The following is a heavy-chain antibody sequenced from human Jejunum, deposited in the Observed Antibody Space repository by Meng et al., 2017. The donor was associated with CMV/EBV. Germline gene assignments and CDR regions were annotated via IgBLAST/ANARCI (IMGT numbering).Heavy chain of an antibody. CDR2: IYYSGST. V-gene: IGHV4-30-4*01. D-gene: IGHD1-26*01. Sequence: GPGLVNPSQPLPLTGTVSGGSSSSVEYYWSGLRQAPGKCLEWIGCIYYSGSTYYNPSLKGRVTISVDTSKNQFSLNLSSVTAADTAVYYCARGQRSYSGSYPEWFDPWGQGTLVTVSS. CDR3: ARGQRSYSGSYPEWFDP. J-gene: IGHJ5*02. CDR1: GGSSSSVEYY.